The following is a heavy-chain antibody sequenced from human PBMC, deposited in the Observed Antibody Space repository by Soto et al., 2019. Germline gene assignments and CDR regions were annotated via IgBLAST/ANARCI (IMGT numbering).Heavy chain of an antibody. CDR2: INPNSGGT. D-gene: IGHD5-12*01. V-gene: IGHV1-2*04. J-gene: IGHJ6*02. Sequence: GASVKVSCKASGYTFTGYYMHWVRQAPGQGLEWMGWINPNSGGTNYAQKFQGWVTMTRDTSISTAYMELSRLRSDDTAVYYCARDYRGYSGYDLTDYYYYGMDVWGQGTTVTVSS. CDR1: GYTFTGYY. CDR3: ARDYRGYSGYDLTDYYYYGMDV.